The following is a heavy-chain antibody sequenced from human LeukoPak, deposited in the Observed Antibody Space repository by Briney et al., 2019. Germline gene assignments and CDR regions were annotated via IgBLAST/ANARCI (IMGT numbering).Heavy chain of an antibody. V-gene: IGHV4-30-4*01. CDR2: IYYSGSA. Sequence: SETLSLTCTVSGGSISSGDYYWSWIRQPPGKGLEWIGYIYYSGSAYYNPSLKSRVTISVDTSKNQFSLKLSSVTAADTAVYYCAREYGDDNWFDPWGQGTLVTVSS. CDR3: AREYGDDNWFDP. J-gene: IGHJ5*02. CDR1: GGSISSGDYY. D-gene: IGHD4-17*01.